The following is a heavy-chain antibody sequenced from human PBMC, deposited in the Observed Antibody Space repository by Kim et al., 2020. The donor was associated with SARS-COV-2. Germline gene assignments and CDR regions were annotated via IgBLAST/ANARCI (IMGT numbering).Heavy chain of an antibody. V-gene: IGHV3-9*01. Sequence: GGSLRLSCAASGFTFDDFAMHWVRQAPGKGLEWVSGISWNSGFIGYADSVKGRFTISRDNAKNSLYLQMNSLRAEDTALYYCARDGDYWGQGTLVTVSS. CDR3: ARDGDY. CDR2: ISWNSGFI. J-gene: IGHJ4*02. CDR1: GFTFDDFA.